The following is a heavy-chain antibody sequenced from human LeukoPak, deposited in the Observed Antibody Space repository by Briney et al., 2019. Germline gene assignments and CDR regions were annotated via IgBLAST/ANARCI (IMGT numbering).Heavy chain of an antibody. J-gene: IGHJ6*02. CDR3: ARLRGRSSWGGHYYYYYGMDV. CDR1: GYTFTSYD. CDR2: MNPNSGNT. Sequence: ASVKVSCKASGYTFTSYDINWVRQATGQGLEWMGWMNPNSGNTGYAQKFQGRVTMTRNTSISTAYMELSSLRSEDTAVYYCARLRGRSSWGGHYYYYYGMDVWGQGTTVTVSS. D-gene: IGHD6-6*01. V-gene: IGHV1-8*01.